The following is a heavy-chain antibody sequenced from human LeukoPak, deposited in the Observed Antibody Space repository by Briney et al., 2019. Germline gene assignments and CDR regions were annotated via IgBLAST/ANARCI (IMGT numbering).Heavy chain of an antibody. CDR1: GGSFSGYY. J-gene: IGHJ4*02. CDR2: INHSGST. Sequence: SETLSLTCAVYGGSFSGYYWSWIRQPPGKGLEWIGEINHSGSTNYNPSLKSRGTISVDTSKNQFSLKLSSVTAADTAVYSCARASSYGDYPFDYWGQGTLVTVSS. D-gene: IGHD4-17*01. V-gene: IGHV4-34*01. CDR3: ARASSYGDYPFDY.